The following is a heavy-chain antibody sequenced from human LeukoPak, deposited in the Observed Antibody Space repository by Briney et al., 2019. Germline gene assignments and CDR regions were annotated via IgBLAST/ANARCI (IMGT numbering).Heavy chain of an antibody. CDR1: GFTFSSYW. V-gene: IGHV3-74*01. CDR2: IDSDGSST. CDR3: ARARYYYDSSGYCDY. Sequence: GGSLRLSCAASGFTFSSYWMHWVRQAPGKGLVWVSRIDSDGSSTNYADSVKGRFTISRDNAQNSLFLHMNSLRAEDTAVYYCARARYYYDSSGYCDYWGQGTLVTVSS. D-gene: IGHD3-22*01. J-gene: IGHJ4*02.